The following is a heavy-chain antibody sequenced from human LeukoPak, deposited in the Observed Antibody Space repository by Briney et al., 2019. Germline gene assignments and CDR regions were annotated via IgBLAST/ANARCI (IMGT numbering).Heavy chain of an antibody. V-gene: IGHV4-34*01. Sequence: KASETLSLTCTVSGGSISSYYWSWIRQPPGKGLEWIGEINHSGSTNYNPSLKSRVTISVDTSKNQFSLKLSSVTAADTAVYYCASSMSGYAYFDYWGQGTLVTVSS. CDR3: ASSMSGYAYFDY. CDR2: INHSGST. D-gene: IGHD5-12*01. J-gene: IGHJ4*02. CDR1: GGSISSYY.